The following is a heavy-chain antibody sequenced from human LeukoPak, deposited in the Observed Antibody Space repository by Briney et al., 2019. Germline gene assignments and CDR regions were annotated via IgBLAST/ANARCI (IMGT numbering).Heavy chain of an antibody. Sequence: SETLSLTCTVSGGSISSYYWSWIRQPPGKGLEWIGYIYYSGSTNYNPSLKSRVTISVDTSKNQFSLKLSSVTAADTAVYYCARHRRPAVTTWNYYYYGMDVWGQGTTVTVYS. CDR2: IYYSGST. CDR3: ARHRRPAVTTWNYYYYGMDV. D-gene: IGHD4-17*01. V-gene: IGHV4-59*08. J-gene: IGHJ6*02. CDR1: GGSISSYY.